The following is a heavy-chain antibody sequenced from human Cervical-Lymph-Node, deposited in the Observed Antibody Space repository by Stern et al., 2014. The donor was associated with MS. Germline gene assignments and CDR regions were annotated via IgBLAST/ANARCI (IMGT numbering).Heavy chain of an antibody. D-gene: IGHD1-14*01. V-gene: IGHV1-69*02. CDR3: ATTNPQTGADDR. CDR2: IIPVVGIS. CDR1: GGSFSSYT. J-gene: IGHJ4*02. Sequence: QVQLMQSGAEVKKPGSSVKVSCTASGGSFSSYTFNWVRQAPGQGLEWLGRIIPVVGISDYTQRSRGRVTFSADKSTSTAFMELTSLRSEDTALYFCATTNPQTGADDRWGQGTLVIVSS.